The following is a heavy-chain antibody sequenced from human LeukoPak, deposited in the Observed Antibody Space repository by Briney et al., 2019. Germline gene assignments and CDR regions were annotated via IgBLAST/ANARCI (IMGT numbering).Heavy chain of an antibody. CDR2: IYTSGST. D-gene: IGHD6-13*01. V-gene: IGHV4-4*07. CDR3: ARDGDSSSWYSNAEYFQH. Sequence: SETLSLTCTVSGGSISSYYWSWIRQPAGKGLEWIGRIYTSGSTNYNPSLKSRVTTSVDTSKNQFSLKLSSVTAADTAVYYCARDGDSSSWYSNAEYFQHWGQGTLVTVSS. J-gene: IGHJ1*01. CDR1: GGSISSYY.